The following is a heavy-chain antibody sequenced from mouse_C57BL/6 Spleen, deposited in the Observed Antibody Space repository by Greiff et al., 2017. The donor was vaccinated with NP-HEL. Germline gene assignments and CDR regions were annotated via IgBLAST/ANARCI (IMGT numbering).Heavy chain of an antibody. CDR3: ARFYYYGYYYAMDY. CDR1: GYTFTDYY. J-gene: IGHJ4*01. CDR2: INPNNGGT. V-gene: IGHV1-26*01. Sequence: VQLQQSGPELVKPGASVKISCKASGYTFTDYYMNWVKQSHGKSLEWIGDINPNNGGTSYNQKFKGKATLTVDKSSSTAYMELRSLTSEDSAVYYCARFYYYGYYYAMDYWGQGTSVTVSS. D-gene: IGHD1-1*01.